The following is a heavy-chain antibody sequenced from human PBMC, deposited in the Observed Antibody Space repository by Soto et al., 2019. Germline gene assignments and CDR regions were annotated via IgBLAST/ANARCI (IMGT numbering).Heavy chain of an antibody. CDR3: ARAAAGINYYYYYYMNV. J-gene: IGHJ6*03. CDR1: GYTFTSYD. CDR2: MNPNSGNT. D-gene: IGHD6-13*01. V-gene: IGHV1-8*01. Sequence: GASVKVSCKASGYTFTSYDINWVRQATGQGLEWMGWMNPNSGNTGYAQKFQGRVTMTRNTSISTAYVELSSLRSEDTAVYYCARAAAGINYYYYYYMNVWGKGTTVTVSS.